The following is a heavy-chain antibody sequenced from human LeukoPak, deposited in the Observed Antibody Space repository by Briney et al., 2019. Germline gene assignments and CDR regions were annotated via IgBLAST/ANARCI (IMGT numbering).Heavy chain of an antibody. CDR1: GYSFTNYW. CDR2: IYPDDSDT. J-gene: IGHJ3*02. CDR3: ARRGYLDDAFDI. Sequence: GESLKISCKASGYSFTNYWIGWVRQLPGKGLEGMGIIYPDDSDTRNRPSFQGQVTISADKSISTAYLQWSSLKASDTAMYYCARRGYLDDAFDIWGQGTMVAVSS. V-gene: IGHV5-51*01. D-gene: IGHD1-1*01.